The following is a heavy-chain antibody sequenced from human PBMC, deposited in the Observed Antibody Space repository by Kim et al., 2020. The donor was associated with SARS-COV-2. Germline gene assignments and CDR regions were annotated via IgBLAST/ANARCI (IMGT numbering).Heavy chain of an antibody. J-gene: IGHJ4*02. CDR2: ISYDGSNK. D-gene: IGHD3-22*01. CDR3: ASQLIVVVIKGLGY. V-gene: IGHV3-30-3*01. Sequence: GGSLRLSCAASGFTFSSYAMHWVRQAPGKGLEWVAVISYDGSNKYYADSVKGRFTISRDNSKNTLYLQMNSLRAEDTAVYYCASQLIVVVIKGLGYWGQGTLVTVSS. CDR1: GFTFSSYA.